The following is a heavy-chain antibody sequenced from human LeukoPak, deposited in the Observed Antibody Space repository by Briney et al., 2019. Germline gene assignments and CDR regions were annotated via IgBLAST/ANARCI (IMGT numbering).Heavy chain of an antibody. CDR1: GDSISSNSYF. V-gene: IGHV4-39*07. D-gene: IGHD5-18*01. CDR3: ARAGIQLPTLSRYYYGMDV. Sequence: SETLSLTCTVSGDSISSNSYFWGWIRQPPGKGLEWIGSVYYSGSTNYNPSLKSRVTISVDTSKNQFSLKLSSVTAADTAVYYCARAGIQLPTLSRYYYGMDVWGQGTTVTVSS. J-gene: IGHJ6*02. CDR2: VYYSGST.